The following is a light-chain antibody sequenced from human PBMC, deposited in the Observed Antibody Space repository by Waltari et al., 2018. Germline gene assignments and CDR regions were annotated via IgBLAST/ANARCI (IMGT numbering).Light chain of an antibody. CDR3: ASWDDSHYV. V-gene: IGLV1-47*01. CDR1: YSNRGSNY. J-gene: IGLJ1*01. CDR2: RND. Sequence: QSVLTQPPSASGTPGPRVSISCSGSYSNRGSNYLYWYHQLPGTAPKLLIHRNDQRPSGVPDRFSGSKYGTTAFLAISELRSEDEAVYYCASWDDSHYVFGGGTKVTVL.